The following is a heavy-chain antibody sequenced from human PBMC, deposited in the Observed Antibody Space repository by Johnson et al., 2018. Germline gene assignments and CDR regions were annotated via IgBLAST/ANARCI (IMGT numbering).Heavy chain of an antibody. D-gene: IGHD2-15*01. CDR2: KKQDGSEK. J-gene: IGHJ6*04. CDR3: SREEADSSSSYYLFYGLDV. Sequence: VQLVESGGGLVQPGGSLRLSCAASGFTFSSYWMSWVRQAPGTGLEWVANKKQDGSEKYYVDSVKGRFTISRDNAKNSLYLQMNSLRVEDTAVCYCSREEADSSSSYYLFYGLDVWGKGTTVTVSS. CDR1: GFTFSSYW. V-gene: IGHV3-7*01.